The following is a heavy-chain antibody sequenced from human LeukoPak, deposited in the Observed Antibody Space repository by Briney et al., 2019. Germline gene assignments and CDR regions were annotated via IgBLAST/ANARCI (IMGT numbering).Heavy chain of an antibody. D-gene: IGHD1-1*01. CDR1: GFTFSSYI. Sequence: GGSLRLSCAASGFTFSSYIMTWVRQAPGKGLEWVSSISSSSSYIYYADSVKGRFTISRDNAKNSLYLQMNSLRAEDTAVYYCARGTTGTTGIVTDAFDIWGQGTMVTVSS. CDR2: ISSSSSYI. V-gene: IGHV3-21*01. J-gene: IGHJ3*02. CDR3: ARGTTGTTGIVTDAFDI.